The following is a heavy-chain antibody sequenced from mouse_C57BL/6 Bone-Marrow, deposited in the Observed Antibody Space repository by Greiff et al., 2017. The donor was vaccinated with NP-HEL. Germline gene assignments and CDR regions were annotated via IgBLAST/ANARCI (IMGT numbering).Heavy chain of an antibody. CDR2: IDPEDGDN. J-gene: IGHJ2*01. CDR3: RCVDY. V-gene: IGHV14-1*01. CDR1: GFNIKDYY. Sequence: DVQLQESGAELVRPGASVKLSCTASGFNIKDYYMHWVKQRPEQGLEWIGRIDPEDGDNEYATKVQGMVINTSDTFLNTSYLQISSLISESAAICYCRCVDYWGQGTTLTVSS.